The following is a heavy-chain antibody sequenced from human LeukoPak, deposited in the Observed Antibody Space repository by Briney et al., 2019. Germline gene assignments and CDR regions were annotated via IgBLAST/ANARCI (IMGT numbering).Heavy chain of an antibody. D-gene: IGHD6-13*01. CDR1: GFTFSSYG. V-gene: IGHV3-30*18. CDR2: ISYDGSNK. CDR3: AKDGYSSSWFPYFDY. Sequence: GRSLRLSCAASGFTFSSYGMHWVRQAPGKGLEWVAVISYDGSNKYYADSVKGRFTISRDNSKNTLYLQMNSLRAEDTAVYYCAKDGYSSSWFPYFDYWGQGTLVTVSS. J-gene: IGHJ4*02.